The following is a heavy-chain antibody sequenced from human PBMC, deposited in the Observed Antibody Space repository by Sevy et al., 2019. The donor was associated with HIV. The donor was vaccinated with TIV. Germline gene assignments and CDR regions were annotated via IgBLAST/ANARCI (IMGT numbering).Heavy chain of an antibody. CDR1: GFTFSDYY. V-gene: IGHV3-11*04. CDR3: ARDGTYYDILTGYYSYYYGMDV. D-gene: IGHD3-9*01. Sequence: GGSLRLSCAASGFTFSDYYMSWIRQAPGKGLEWVSYISSSGSTIYYADSVKGRFTISRDNAKNSLYLQMNSLRAEDTAVYYCARDGTYYDILTGYYSYYYGMDVLGQGTTVTVSS. CDR2: ISSSGSTI. J-gene: IGHJ6*02.